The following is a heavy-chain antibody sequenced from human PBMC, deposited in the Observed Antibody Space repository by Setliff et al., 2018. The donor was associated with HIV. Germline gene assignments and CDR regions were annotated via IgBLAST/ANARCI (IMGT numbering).Heavy chain of an antibody. Sequence: RASVKVSCKASGYTFTDYYIHWVQQAPGKGLEWMGRVDPQDGQTTYAEKFLYAEKFQGRVALTADTATDTAYMELRSLRSEDTAVYFCARGARVHGYYYMDVWGKGTTVTVSS. CDR1: GYTFTDYY. J-gene: IGHJ6*03. D-gene: IGHD1-26*01. V-gene: IGHV1-69-2*01. CDR2: VDPQDGQT. CDR3: ARGARVHGYYYMDV.